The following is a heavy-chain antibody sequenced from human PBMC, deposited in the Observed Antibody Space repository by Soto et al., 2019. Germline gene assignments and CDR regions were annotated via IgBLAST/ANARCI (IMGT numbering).Heavy chain of an antibody. CDR2: ISAYNGNT. CDR1: GYTFTSYG. D-gene: IGHD2-15*01. CDR3: ARGPKWYCSDGSCYFYY. J-gene: IGHJ4*02. V-gene: IGHV1-18*01. Sequence: ASVKVSCKASGYTFTSYGISWVRQAPGQGLEWMGWISAYNGNTNYAQKLQGRVTMTTDTSTSTAYMELRSLRSDDTAVYYCARGPKWYCSDGSCYFYYWGKGTLVTVSS.